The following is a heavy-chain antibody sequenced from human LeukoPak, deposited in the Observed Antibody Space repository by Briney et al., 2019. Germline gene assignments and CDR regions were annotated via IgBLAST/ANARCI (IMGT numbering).Heavy chain of an antibody. CDR1: GFTFSSYA. V-gene: IGHV3-23*01. CDR2: ISGSGGST. Sequence: AGGSLRLSCAASGFTFSSYAMSWVRQAPGKGLEWVSAISGSGGSTYYADSVKGRFTISRDNSKNTLYLQMNSLRAEDTAVYYCARDRLLWFGVDGMDVWGQGTTVTVSS. J-gene: IGHJ6*02. D-gene: IGHD3-10*01. CDR3: ARDRLLWFGVDGMDV.